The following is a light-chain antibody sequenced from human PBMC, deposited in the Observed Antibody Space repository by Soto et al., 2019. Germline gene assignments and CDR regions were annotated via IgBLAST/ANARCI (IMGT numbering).Light chain of an antibody. CDR3: QQFYRYPWT. CDR2: KAS. V-gene: IGKV1-5*03. CDR1: QSVDXX. Sequence: DIQMTQSPSTLSASVGDRXTXXXXASQSVDXXLAWYQQKPGKAPHLLIYKASSLETGVPSRFSGSGSVTEFTLTISSLQPDDFATYYCQQFYRYPWTFGQGTKVEIK. J-gene: IGKJ1*01.